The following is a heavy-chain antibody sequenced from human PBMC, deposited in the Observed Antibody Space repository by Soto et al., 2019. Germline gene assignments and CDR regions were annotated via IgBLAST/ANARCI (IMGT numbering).Heavy chain of an antibody. D-gene: IGHD2-15*01. CDR2: TYYRSKWYN. V-gene: IGHV6-1*01. CDR1: AASFASNGVA. CDR3: ARGKYSGFDV. Sequence: SQTRSGACAISAASFASNGVAWNWIRQSPARGLEWLGRTYYRSKWYNDYVVSVKSRITVNPDTSKNQFSLQLSSVTPDDTAFYYCARGKYSGFDVWGQGTMGTV. J-gene: IGHJ3*01.